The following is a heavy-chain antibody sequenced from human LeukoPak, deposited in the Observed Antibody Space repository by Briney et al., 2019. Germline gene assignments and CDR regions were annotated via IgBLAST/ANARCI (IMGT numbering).Heavy chain of an antibody. Sequence: GASVKVSCKASGYTFTDYYMHWVRQPPGQGLEWMGWINPNSGPTNYAQKFQGRVTMTKDTSISTGYMELSRLRSDDTAVYYCARIRGGNNYHFDYWGQGTLVTVSS. CDR3: ARIRGGNNYHFDY. CDR2: INPNSGPT. J-gene: IGHJ4*02. V-gene: IGHV1-2*02. CDR1: GYTFTDYY. D-gene: IGHD1-26*01.